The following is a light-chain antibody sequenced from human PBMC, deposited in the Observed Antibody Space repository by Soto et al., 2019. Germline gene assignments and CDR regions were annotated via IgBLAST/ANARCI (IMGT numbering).Light chain of an antibody. CDR1: HDISNY. Sequence: DIQMTQSPSSLSASVGDRVTITCQASHDISNYLNWYQQKPGKAPKLLIYDASNLERGVPSRFSGSGYGTDFTFTISSLEPEGIATYYCQQYNNLLSFGGGTKVEIK. CDR2: DAS. J-gene: IGKJ4*01. CDR3: QQYNNLLS. V-gene: IGKV1-33*01.